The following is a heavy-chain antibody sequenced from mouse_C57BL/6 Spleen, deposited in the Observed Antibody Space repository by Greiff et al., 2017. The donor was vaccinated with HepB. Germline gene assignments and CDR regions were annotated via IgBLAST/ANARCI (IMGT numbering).Heavy chain of an antibody. Sequence: EVKVVESGAELVKPGASVKLSCTASGFNIKDYYMHWVKQRTEQGLEWIGRIDPEDGETKYAPKFQGKTTITADTSSNTAYLQLSSLTSEDTAVYYCANYGSGPFDYWGQGTTLTVSS. J-gene: IGHJ2*01. CDR3: ANYGSGPFDY. V-gene: IGHV14-2*01. D-gene: IGHD1-1*01. CDR1: GFNIKDYY. CDR2: IDPEDGET.